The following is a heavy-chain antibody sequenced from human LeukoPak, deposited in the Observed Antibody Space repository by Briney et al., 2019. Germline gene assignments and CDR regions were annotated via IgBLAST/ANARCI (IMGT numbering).Heavy chain of an antibody. CDR3: ARHDLYSSGWYYFDY. D-gene: IGHD6-19*01. CDR2: IYYSGST. CDR1: GGSISSYY. Sequence: PSETLSLTCTVSGGSISSYYWSWIRLPPGKGLEWIGYIYYSGSTNYNPSLKSRVTISVDTSKNQFSLKLTSVTAADTAVYYCARHDLYSSGWYYFDYWGQGTLVTVSS. J-gene: IGHJ4*02. V-gene: IGHV4-59*08.